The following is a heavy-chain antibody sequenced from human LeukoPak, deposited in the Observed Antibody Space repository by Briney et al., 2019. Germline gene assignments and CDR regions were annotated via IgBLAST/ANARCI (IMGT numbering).Heavy chain of an antibody. J-gene: IGHJ4*02. D-gene: IGHD3-9*01. Sequence: PGGSLRLSCAASGFTFSSYWMSWVRQAPEKGLEWVANINQGGSEKYYVDSVRGRFTISRDNAKNSLYLQMNSLRADDTAVYYCARIMGDYNILTGLYLNYNFDYWGQGTLVTVSS. CDR2: INQGGSEK. CDR1: GFTFSSYW. CDR3: ARIMGDYNILTGLYLNYNFDY. V-gene: IGHV3-7*01.